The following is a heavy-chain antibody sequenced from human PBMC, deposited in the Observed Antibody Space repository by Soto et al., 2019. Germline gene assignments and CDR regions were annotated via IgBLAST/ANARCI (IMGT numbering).Heavy chain of an antibody. V-gene: IGHV1-69*01. Sequence: QVQVVQSGAELKKPGSSVKVSCKASGGTFSDYAISWVRQAPGQGLEWMGGIIPLTETPVYAQTVQGRLTISADEVTSVAYMELSTLRSDDTAVYYCAIGTRSSWSCDFWGQGTLVTVSS. CDR3: AIGTRSSWSCDF. CDR2: IIPLTETP. D-gene: IGHD6-13*01. CDR1: GGTFSDYA. J-gene: IGHJ4*02.